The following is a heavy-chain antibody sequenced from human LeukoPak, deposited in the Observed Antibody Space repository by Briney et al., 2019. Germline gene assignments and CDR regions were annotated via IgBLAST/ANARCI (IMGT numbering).Heavy chain of an antibody. J-gene: IGHJ4*02. CDR2: IYYSGST. CDR1: GGSISSYY. Sequence: SETLSLTCTVSGGSISSYYWSWIRQPPGKGLEWIGYIYYSGSTNYNPSLKSRVTISVDTSKNQFSLKLSSVTTADTAVYYCARASAMYSSSSFDYWGQGTLVTVSS. D-gene: IGHD6-6*01. V-gene: IGHV4-59*01. CDR3: ARASAMYSSSSFDY.